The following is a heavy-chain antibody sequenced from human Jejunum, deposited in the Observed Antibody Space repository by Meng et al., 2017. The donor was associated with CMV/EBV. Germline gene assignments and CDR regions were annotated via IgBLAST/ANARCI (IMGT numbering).Heavy chain of an antibody. CDR2: IYNDGTK. J-gene: IGHJ4*02. D-gene: IGHD2-21*02. Sequence: CAPSGFTVSDSYMSWVRQAPGKGPEWISVIYNDGTKYYADSVKGRFTISRDNSKNTLYLQMNSLRAEDTAFYYCARYVNFGGDSNYWGQGTLVTVSS. CDR3: ARYVNFGGDSNY. V-gene: IGHV3-53*01. CDR1: GFTVSDSY.